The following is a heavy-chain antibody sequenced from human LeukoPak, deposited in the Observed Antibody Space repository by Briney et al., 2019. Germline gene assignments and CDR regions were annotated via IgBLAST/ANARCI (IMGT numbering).Heavy chain of an antibody. CDR3: ASLWFGELTIGMDDAFDI. CDR1: GGSISSSSYY. D-gene: IGHD3-10*01. CDR2: IYYSGST. J-gene: IGHJ3*02. Sequence: ASETLSLTCTVSGGSISSSSYYWGWIRQPPGKGLEWIGSIYYSGSTYYNPSLKSRVTISVDTSKSQFSLKLSSVTAADTAVYYCASLWFGELTIGMDDAFDIWGQGTMVTVSS. V-gene: IGHV4-39*01.